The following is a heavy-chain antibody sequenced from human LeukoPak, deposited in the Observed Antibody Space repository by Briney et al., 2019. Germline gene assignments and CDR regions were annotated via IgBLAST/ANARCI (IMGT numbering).Heavy chain of an antibody. V-gene: IGHV3-48*02. J-gene: IGHJ6*02. CDR3: ARDNYGLDV. CDR1: GFXLNTFS. Sequence: GGSLRLSCAASGFXLNTFSMNWVRQAPGKGLEWVSYISSGSSTRYYADSVKGRFTISRDNAKNSLYLQMNSLRDEDTAVYYCARDNYGLDVWGQGTTVTVSS. CDR2: ISSGSSTR.